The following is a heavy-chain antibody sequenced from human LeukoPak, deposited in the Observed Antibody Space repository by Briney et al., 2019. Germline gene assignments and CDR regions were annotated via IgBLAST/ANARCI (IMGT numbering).Heavy chain of an antibody. V-gene: IGHV3-9*01. J-gene: IGHJ4*02. CDR1: AFTFDDYA. D-gene: IGHD1-26*01. Sequence: GGSLRLSCAASAFTFDDYAMHWVRQAPGKGLEWVSGISWNGDNIGYADSVKGRFTISRDNAKNSLYLQMNSLRVEDTALYYCTKGSGSHYYFDYWGQGTLVTVSS. CDR2: ISWNGDNI. CDR3: TKGSGSHYYFDY.